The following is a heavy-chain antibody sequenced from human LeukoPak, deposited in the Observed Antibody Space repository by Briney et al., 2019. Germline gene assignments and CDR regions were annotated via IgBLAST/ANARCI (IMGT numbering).Heavy chain of an antibody. CDR3: ARAGRYCSGGSCYYIY. Sequence: ASVKVSCKASGYTFTGYYMHWVRQAPGQGLEWMGRINPNSGGTNYAQKFQGRVTMTRDTSIGTAYMELSRLRSDDTAVYYCARAGRYCSGGSCYYIYWGQGTLVTVSS. CDR1: GYTFTGYY. D-gene: IGHD2-15*01. J-gene: IGHJ4*02. V-gene: IGHV1-2*06. CDR2: INPNSGGT.